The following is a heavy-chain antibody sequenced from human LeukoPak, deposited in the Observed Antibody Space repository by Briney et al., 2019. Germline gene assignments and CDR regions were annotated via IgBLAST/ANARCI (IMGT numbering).Heavy chain of an antibody. CDR3: AVGYCSGGSCYGVDY. CDR2: IYTSGST. CDR1: GGSISSYY. V-gene: IGHV4-4*07. D-gene: IGHD2-15*01. J-gene: IGHJ4*02. Sequence: NSSETLSLTCTVSGGSISSYYWSWIRQPAGKGLEWIGRIYTSGSTNYNPSLKSRVTMSVDTSKNQFSLKLSSVTAADTAVYYCAVGYCSGGSCYGVDYWGQGTLVTVSS.